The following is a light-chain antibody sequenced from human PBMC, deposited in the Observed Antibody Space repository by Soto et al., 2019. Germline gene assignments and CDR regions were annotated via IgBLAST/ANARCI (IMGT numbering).Light chain of an antibody. V-gene: IGKV3-20*01. J-gene: IGKJ1*01. CDR1: QSVTSNY. Sequence: EIVLTQSPATLSVSPGERVTLSCRASQSVTSNYLAWYQQKPGQAPRLLMYGASTRATGIPDRFSGSGSGTDFTLTISRLEPEDYAVYHCQQYGSFPWTFGQGTKVDIK. CDR2: GAS. CDR3: QQYGSFPWT.